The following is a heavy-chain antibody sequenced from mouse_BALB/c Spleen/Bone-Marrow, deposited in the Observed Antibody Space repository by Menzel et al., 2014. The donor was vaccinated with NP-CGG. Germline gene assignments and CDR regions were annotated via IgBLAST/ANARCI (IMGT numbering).Heavy chain of an antibody. CDR1: GFNIKDTY. D-gene: IGHD2-4*01. CDR3: ALYYDYDVGY. V-gene: IGHV14-3*02. CDR2: IDPANGNT. Sequence: EVQRVESGAELVKPGASVKLSCTASGFNIKDTYMHWVKQRPEQGLEWIGRIDPANGNTKYDPKFQGKATITADTSSNTAYLQLSSLTSEDTAVYYCALYYDYDVGYWGQGITLTVSS. J-gene: IGHJ2*01.